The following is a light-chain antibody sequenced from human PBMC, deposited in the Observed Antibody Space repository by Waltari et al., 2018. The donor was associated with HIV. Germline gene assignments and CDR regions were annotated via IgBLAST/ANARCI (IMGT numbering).Light chain of an antibody. CDR3: QQTYSMYT. J-gene: IGKJ2*01. CDR2: GAS. V-gene: IGKV1-39*01. Sequence: DIQMTQSPSSLSASVGDRVISTCRASQYISNYLSWYQQKPGKAPNLLIYGASSLQSGVPSRFIGSGFGTDFSLTISSLHPEDFALYFCQQTYSMYTFGQGTELEV. CDR1: QYISNY.